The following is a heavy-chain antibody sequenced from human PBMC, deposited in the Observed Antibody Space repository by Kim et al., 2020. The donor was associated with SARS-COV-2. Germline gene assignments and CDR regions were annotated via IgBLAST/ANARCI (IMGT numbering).Heavy chain of an antibody. Sequence: GGSLRLSCAASGFGFGTHSMNWVRQAPGKGLEWVSSIGGSTSYIYYADSVKGRFTISRDNAKNSLYLQMNSVRAEDTAVYYCARGGYCTSTSCYFYYYALDVWGQGTTVTVSS. CDR1: GFGFGTHS. CDR3: ARGGYCTSTSCYFYYYALDV. CDR2: IGGSTSYI. D-gene: IGHD2-2*01. J-gene: IGHJ6*02. V-gene: IGHV3-21*01.